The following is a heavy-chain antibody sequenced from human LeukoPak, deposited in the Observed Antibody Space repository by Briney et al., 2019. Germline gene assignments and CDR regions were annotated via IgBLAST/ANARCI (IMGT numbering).Heavy chain of an antibody. J-gene: IGHJ4*02. D-gene: IGHD4-17*01. CDR2: IYYSGST. V-gene: IGHV4-39*07. Sequence: SETLSLTCTVSGASISSSSYYWGWIRQPPGKGLEWIGSIYYSGSTYYNPSLKSRVSISIDTSKNQFSLKLSSVTAADTAVYYCARVDGDYFDYWGQGTLVTVSS. CDR1: GASISSSSYY. CDR3: ARVDGDYFDY.